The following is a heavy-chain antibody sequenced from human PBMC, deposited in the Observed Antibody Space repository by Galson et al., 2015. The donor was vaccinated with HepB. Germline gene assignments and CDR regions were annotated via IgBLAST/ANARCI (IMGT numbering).Heavy chain of an antibody. D-gene: IGHD3-22*01. V-gene: IGHV4-59*01. CDR3: AREPPGYYYDSSGYTSYYGMDV. CDR1: GGSISSYY. J-gene: IGHJ6*02. Sequence: ETLSLTCTVSGGSISSYYWSWIRQPPGKGLEWIGYIYYSGSTNYNPSLKSRVTISVDTSKNQFSLKLSSVTAADTAVYYCAREPPGYYYDSSGYTSYYGMDVWGQGTTVTVSS. CDR2: IYYSGST.